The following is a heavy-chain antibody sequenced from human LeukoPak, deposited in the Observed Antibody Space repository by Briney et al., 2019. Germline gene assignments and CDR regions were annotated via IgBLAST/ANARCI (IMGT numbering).Heavy chain of an antibody. J-gene: IGHJ5*02. Sequence: GGSLRLSCAAPGFTFTSSAMQWVRQAPGKGLEWVAFIRFDGSIKDYGDSVKGRFTISRDNSRNTVYLQMNSLRFEDTAVYYCASGVIADNHWGQGTLVTVSS. V-gene: IGHV3-30*02. D-gene: IGHD2-21*01. CDR2: IRFDGSIK. CDR1: GFTFTSSA. CDR3: ASGVIADNH.